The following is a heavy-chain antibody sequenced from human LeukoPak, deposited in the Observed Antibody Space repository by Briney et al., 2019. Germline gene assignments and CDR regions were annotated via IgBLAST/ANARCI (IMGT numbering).Heavy chain of an antibody. V-gene: IGHV3-66*01. CDR1: GFTISRNY. J-gene: IGHJ4*02. D-gene: IGHD6-19*01. CDR3: ARRYSSAWGIDY. CDR2: IYSGGST. Sequence: QPGGSLRLSCAASGFTISRNYYMNWVRQAPGKGLEWVSVIYSGGSTYYADSVKGRFTISRGNSKNTLYLQMNSLRAEDTAIYYCARRYSSAWGIDYWGQGTLVTVSS.